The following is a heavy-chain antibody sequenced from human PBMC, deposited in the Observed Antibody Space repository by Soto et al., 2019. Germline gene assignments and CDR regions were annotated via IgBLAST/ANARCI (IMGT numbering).Heavy chain of an antibody. CDR2: VYSDGNT. CDR1: GFTFSSNY. J-gene: IGHJ5*02. V-gene: IGHV3-53*01. CDR3: AKARSPAAGLFDP. D-gene: IGHD6-13*01. Sequence: EVQLVESGGGLIQPGGSLRLSCAASGFTFSSNYMTWVRQAPGKGLEWVSGVYSDGNTYYEDTVKGRFTIPSDNSKNTLHLQMRSLRADDKAGYYCAKARSPAAGLFDPWGQGTQVTVAS.